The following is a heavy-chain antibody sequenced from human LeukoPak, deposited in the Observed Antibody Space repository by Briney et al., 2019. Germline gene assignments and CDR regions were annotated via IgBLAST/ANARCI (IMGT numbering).Heavy chain of an antibody. CDR2: IIPIFGTA. Sequence: GAAVKVSCKASGGTFSSYAISRVRQAPGQGLEWMGGIIPIFGTANYAQKSQGRVTTTTDESPSTGYIELCTLRAEDTAVYYCARETGYYYYMDVWGKGTTVTVSS. D-gene: IGHD3-10*01. V-gene: IGHV1-69*05. CDR1: GGTFSSYA. CDR3: ARETGYYYYMDV. J-gene: IGHJ6*03.